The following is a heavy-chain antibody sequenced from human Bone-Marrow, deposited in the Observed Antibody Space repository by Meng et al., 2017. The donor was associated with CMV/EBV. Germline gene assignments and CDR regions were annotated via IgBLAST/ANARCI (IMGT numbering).Heavy chain of an antibody. CDR3: ARDRPRGYCSGGSCKNFDY. D-gene: IGHD2-15*01. CDR1: GFTFSDYY. Sequence: GESPKISCAASGFTFSDYYMSWIRQAPGKGLEWVSYISSSGSTIYYADSVKGRFTTSRDNAKNSLYLQMNSLRAEDTAVYYCARDRPRGYCSGGSCKNFDYWGQGTLVTVSS. V-gene: IGHV3-11*01. CDR2: ISSSGSTI. J-gene: IGHJ4*02.